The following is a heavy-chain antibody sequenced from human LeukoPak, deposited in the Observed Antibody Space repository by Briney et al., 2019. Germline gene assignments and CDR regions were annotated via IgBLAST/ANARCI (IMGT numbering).Heavy chain of an antibody. D-gene: IGHD3-22*01. CDR3: ARATDTYYYDSSGRGAGRFDY. J-gene: IGHJ4*02. CDR1: GGSFSGYY. Sequence: SETLSLTCAVYGGSFSGYYWSWIRQPPGKGLEWIGGINHSGSTNYNPSLKSRVTISVDTSKNQFSLKLSSVTAADTAVYYCARATDTYYYDSSGRGAGRFDYWGPGTLVTVSS. CDR2: INHSGST. V-gene: IGHV4-34*01.